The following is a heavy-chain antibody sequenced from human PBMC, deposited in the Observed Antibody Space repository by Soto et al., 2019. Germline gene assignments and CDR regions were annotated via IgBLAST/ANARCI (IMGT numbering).Heavy chain of an antibody. CDR2: IYHSGST. J-gene: IGHJ2*01. CDR1: GGSISSGGYS. V-gene: IGHV4-30-2*01. Sequence: QLQLQESGSGLVKPSQTLSLTCAVSGGSISSGGYSWSWIRQPPGKDLEWIGYIYHSGSTYYNPSLKSRVTISVDRSKNQFSLKRSSVTAADTAVYYCARVPGLWGRGTLVTVSS. CDR3: ARVPGL.